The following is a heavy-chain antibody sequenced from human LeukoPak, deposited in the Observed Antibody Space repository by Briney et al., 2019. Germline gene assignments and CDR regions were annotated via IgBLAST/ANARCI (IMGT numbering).Heavy chain of an antibody. CDR1: GFAFSSYG. CDR3: AKDLGAWIQLWFLDY. V-gene: IGHV3-33*06. J-gene: IGHJ4*02. D-gene: IGHD5-18*01. Sequence: GGSLRLSCAASGFAFSSYGMHWVRQAAGKGLEWVAVIWYDGSNKYYADSVKGRFTISRDNSKNTLYLQMNSLRAEDTAVYYCAKDLGAWIQLWFLDYWGQGTLVTVSS. CDR2: IWYDGSNK.